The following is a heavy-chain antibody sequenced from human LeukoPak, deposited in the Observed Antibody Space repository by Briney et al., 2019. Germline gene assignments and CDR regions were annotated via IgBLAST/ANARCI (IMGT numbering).Heavy chain of an antibody. V-gene: IGHV3-48*03. CDR1: GFTFSSYE. J-gene: IGHJ4*02. CDR2: ISSSGSTI. Sequence: PGGSLRLSCAASGFTFSSYEMNWVRQAPGKGLEWVSYISSSGSTIYYADSVKGRFTISRDNAKNSLYLQVNSLRAEDTAVYYCAKSPNCFDYWGQGTLVTVSS. CDR3: AKSPNCFDY.